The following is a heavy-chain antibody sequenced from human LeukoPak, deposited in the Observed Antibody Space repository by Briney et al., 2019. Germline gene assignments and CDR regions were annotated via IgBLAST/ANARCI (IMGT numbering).Heavy chain of an antibody. CDR3: ARGHVVAATSFDY. CDR1: GGSFSGYY. Sequence: SETLSLTCAVYGGSFSGYYWSWICQPPGKGLEWIGEINHSGSTNYNPSLKSRVTISVDTSKNQFSLKLSSVTAADTAVYYCARGHVVAATSFDYWGQGTLVTVSS. D-gene: IGHD2-15*01. J-gene: IGHJ4*02. V-gene: IGHV4-34*01. CDR2: INHSGST.